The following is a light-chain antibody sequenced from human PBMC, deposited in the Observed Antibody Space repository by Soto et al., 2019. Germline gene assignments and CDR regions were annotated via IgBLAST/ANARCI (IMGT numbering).Light chain of an antibody. J-gene: IGKJ4*01. CDR3: PHALT. Sequence: VLTQSPATLSLSPGGRAILSCRASQTVSRYYLSWYQKKPGQPPRLLIYGASTRATGVPDRFSGSGSGADFTLTISRLQPEDFAVYYCPHALTFGGGTTVE. CDR2: GAS. CDR1: QTVSRYY. V-gene: IGKV3D-7*01.